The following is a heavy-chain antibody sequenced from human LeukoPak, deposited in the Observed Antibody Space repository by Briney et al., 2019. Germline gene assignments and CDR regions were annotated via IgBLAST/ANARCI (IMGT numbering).Heavy chain of an antibody. Sequence: KTSETLSLTCTVSGGSISSSSYYWGWIRQPPGKGLECIVSIYYSGSTYYNPSLKSRVTISVDTSKNQFSLKLSSVTAADTAVYYCAKALRGDYEGWYFDLWGRGTLVTVSS. V-gene: IGHV4-39*01. J-gene: IGHJ2*01. D-gene: IGHD4-17*01. CDR2: IYYSGST. CDR3: AKALRGDYEGWYFDL. CDR1: GGSISSSSYY.